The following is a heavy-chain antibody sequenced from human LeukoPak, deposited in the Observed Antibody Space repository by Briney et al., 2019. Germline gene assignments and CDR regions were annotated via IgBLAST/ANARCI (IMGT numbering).Heavy chain of an antibody. J-gene: IGHJ4*02. V-gene: IGHV4-59*08. CDR3: AAAAAGTEY. D-gene: IGHD6-13*01. CDR1: GGSISSYY. CDR2: IYYSGST. Sequence: SETLSLTCTVSGGSISSYYWSWIRQPPGKGLEWIGYIYYSGSTNYNPSLKSRVTISVDTSKNQFSLKLSSVTAADTAAYYCAAAAAGTEYWGQGTLVTVSS.